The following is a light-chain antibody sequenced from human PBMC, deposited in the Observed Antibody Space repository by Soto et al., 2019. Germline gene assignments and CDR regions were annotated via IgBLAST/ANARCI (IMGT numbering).Light chain of an antibody. CDR2: EVS. CDR3: GSDGGSGTYV. V-gene: IGLV2-8*01. CDR1: SSDVGGYNF. Sequence: QSVLTQPPSASGSPGQSVTISCTGTSSDVGGYNFVSWYQQHPGKAPKLMIYEVSKRPSGVPDRFSGSKSGNTASLTVSGLQAEGEADYYCGSDGGSGTYVFGTGTKLTGL. J-gene: IGLJ1*01.